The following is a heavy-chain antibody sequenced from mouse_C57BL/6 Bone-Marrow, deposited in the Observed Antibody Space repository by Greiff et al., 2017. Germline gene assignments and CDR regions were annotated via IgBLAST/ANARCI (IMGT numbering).Heavy chain of an antibody. CDR1: GYTFTSYW. V-gene: IGHV1-55*01. CDR3: ARGRQAGLFYYGSPYWYFDV. CDR2: IYPGSGST. Sequence: QVQLQQPGAELVKPGASVKMSCKASGYTFTSYWITWVKQRPGQGLEWIGDIYPGSGSTNYNEKFKSKATLTVDTSSSTADMQLSSLTSEDSAVYYCARGRQAGLFYYGSPYWYFDVWGTGTTVTVSS. D-gene: IGHD1-1*01. J-gene: IGHJ1*03.